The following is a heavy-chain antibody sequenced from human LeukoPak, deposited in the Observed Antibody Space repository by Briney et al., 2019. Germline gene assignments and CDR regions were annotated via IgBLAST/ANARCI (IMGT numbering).Heavy chain of an antibody. J-gene: IGHJ4*02. CDR1: GFTFSSYA. CDR2: ISGSGGST. CDR3: AKPYYGGNSGYFDY. V-gene: IGHV3-23*01. Sequence: SGGSLRLSCAASGFTFSSYAMSWVRQAPGKGLEWVSAISGSGGSTYYADSVKGRFTISRDNSKNTLYLQMNSLRAEDTAVYYCAKPYYGGNSGYFDYWGQGTLVTVSS. D-gene: IGHD4-23*01.